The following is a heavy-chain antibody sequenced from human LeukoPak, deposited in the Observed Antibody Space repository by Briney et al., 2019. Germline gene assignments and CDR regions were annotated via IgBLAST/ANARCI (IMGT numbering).Heavy chain of an antibody. Sequence: PGGSLRLSCAASGFTFSSYAMSWFRQAPGKGLEWVSAISGSGGSTYYADSVKGRFTISRDNSKNTLYLQMNSLRAEDTAVYYCAKSRHVDTAMVHAFDIWGQGTMVTVSS. D-gene: IGHD5-18*01. J-gene: IGHJ3*02. CDR3: AKSRHVDTAMVHAFDI. CDR1: GFTFSSYA. CDR2: ISGSGGST. V-gene: IGHV3-23*01.